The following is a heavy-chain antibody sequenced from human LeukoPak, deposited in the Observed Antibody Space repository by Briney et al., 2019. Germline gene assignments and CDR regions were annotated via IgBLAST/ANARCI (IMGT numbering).Heavy chain of an antibody. J-gene: IGHJ4*02. V-gene: IGHV4-38-2*01. CDR3: ARGDFYNYGKPFDS. CDR2: IDQSGST. CDR1: GYSISSGYY. Sequence: SETLSLTCAVSGYSISSGYYWGWIRQPPGKGLEWIGSIDQSGSTYYSPSLKSRLTISVDTSRNQFSLKLRFMTAADTAVYYCARGDFYNYGKPFDSWGQGIMVTVSS. D-gene: IGHD5-18*01.